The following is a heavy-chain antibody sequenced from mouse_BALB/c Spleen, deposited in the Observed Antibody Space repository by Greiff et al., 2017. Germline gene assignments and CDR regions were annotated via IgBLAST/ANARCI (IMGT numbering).Heavy chain of an antibody. Sequence: VQLKESGAELVKPGASVKLSCTASGFNIKDTYMHWVKQRPEQGLEWIGRIDPANGNTKYDPKFQGKATITADTSSNTAYLQLSSLTSEDTAVYYCARRLGAWFAYWGQGTLVTVSA. D-gene: IGHD2-2*01. J-gene: IGHJ3*01. CDR1: GFNIKDTY. CDR3: ARRLGAWFAY. V-gene: IGHV14-3*02. CDR2: IDPANGNT.